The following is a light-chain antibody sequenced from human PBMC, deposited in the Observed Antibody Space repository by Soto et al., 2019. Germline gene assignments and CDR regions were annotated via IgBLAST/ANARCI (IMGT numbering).Light chain of an antibody. V-gene: IGLV3-21*02. CDR2: DGT. Sequence: SYELTQPLSVSVAPGQTAKITCGGDKIGSKIVHWYKQRPGQPPVAVVFDGTDRPSGIPDRISASRSGDTATLTISRVDAGDEADYYCQVWASTAEFFVFGSGTKVTVL. CDR3: QVWASTAEFFV. J-gene: IGLJ1*01. CDR1: KIGSKI.